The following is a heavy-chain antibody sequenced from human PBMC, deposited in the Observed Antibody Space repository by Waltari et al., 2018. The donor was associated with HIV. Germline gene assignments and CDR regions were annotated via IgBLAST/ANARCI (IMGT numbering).Heavy chain of an antibody. CDR1: GFPVIHHY. V-gene: IGHV3-53*01. J-gene: IGHJ4*02. D-gene: IGHD3-22*01. CDR3: ATVLVRTSWVITTAPFDY. CDR2: IYSNATT. Sequence: EVQLVESGGGLIQPGGSLRLACAASGFPVIHHYMSWVRQAPGKGREWVSLIYSNATTYYADSVKGRLTISRDNSKNTLYLQMNSLRADDTAVYFCATVLVRTSWVITTAPFDYWGQGTLVTVSS.